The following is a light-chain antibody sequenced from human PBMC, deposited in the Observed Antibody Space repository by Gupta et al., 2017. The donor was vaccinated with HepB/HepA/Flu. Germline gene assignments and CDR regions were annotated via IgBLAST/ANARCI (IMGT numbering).Light chain of an antibody. Sequence: DIHMTQHPSSLSASVGDRVTISCRASQGITYYLAWFQQKTGKAPKTLIYGASKLQNGVPSRFSGSGSGTDFTLIIINLQPEDFATYYCQQEQTYPPTFGQGTQVEIK. CDR2: GAS. V-gene: IGKV1-16*01. CDR3: QQEQTYPPT. CDR1: QGITYY. J-gene: IGKJ5*01.